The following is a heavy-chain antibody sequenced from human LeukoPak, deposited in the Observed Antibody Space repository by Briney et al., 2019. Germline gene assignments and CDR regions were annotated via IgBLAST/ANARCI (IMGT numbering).Heavy chain of an antibody. D-gene: IGHD1-14*01. CDR3: ARNWQAPPPEDY. J-gene: IGHJ4*02. Sequence: ASVKVSCKASGYTFTSYGITWVRQAPGQGLEWMGWISAYNGNTNYAQKLQGRVTMTTDTSTSTAYMELRSLRSDDTAVYYCARNWQAPPPEDYWGQGTLVTVSS. CDR1: GYTFTSYG. V-gene: IGHV1-18*01. CDR2: ISAYNGNT.